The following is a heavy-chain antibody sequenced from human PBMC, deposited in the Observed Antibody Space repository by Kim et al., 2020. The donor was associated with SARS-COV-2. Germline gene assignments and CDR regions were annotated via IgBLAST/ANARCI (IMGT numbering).Heavy chain of an antibody. CDR2: IYHSGST. V-gene: IGHV4-38-2*02. Sequence: SETLSLICTVSGYSISSGYYWGWIRQPPGKGLEWIGSIYHSGSTYYNPSLKSRVTISVDTSKNQFSLKLSSVTAADTAVYYCAKYQRGLTGYLTYYYYGMDVWGQGTTVTVSS. CDR3: AKYQRGLTGYLTYYYYGMDV. D-gene: IGHD3-9*01. CDR1: GYSISSGYY. J-gene: IGHJ6*02.